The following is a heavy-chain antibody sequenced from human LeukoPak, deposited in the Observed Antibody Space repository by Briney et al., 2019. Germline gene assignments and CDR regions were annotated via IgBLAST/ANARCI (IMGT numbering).Heavy chain of an antibody. CDR3: ARDDYGDLGGVGAFDI. Sequence: GGSLRLSCAASGFTFSSYAMHWVRQAPGKGLEWVAVISYDGSNKYYADSVKGRFTISRDNSKNTLYLQMNSLRAEDTAVYYCARDDYGDLGGVGAFDIWGQGTMVTVSS. CDR1: GFTFSSYA. J-gene: IGHJ3*02. V-gene: IGHV3-30*04. CDR2: ISYDGSNK. D-gene: IGHD4-17*01.